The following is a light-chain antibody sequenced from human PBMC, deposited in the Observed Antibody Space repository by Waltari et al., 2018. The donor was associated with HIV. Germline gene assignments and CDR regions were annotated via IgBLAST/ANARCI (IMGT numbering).Light chain of an antibody. CDR2: DVS. CDR3: SSYTSSRTVV. V-gene: IGLV2-14*03. J-gene: IGLJ2*01. Sequence: QSALTQPASVSGSPGQSITLSCTGASSAVGRYNYVSWYQHHPGKAPTLILYDVSNRPSGVSNRFAGSKSGTTASLTISGLQAEDEADYYCSSYTSSRTVVFGGGTKLTVL. CDR1: SSAVGRYNY.